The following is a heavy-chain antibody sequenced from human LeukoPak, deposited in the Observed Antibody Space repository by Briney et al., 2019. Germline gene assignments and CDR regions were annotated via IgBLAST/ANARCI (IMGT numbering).Heavy chain of an antibody. J-gene: IGHJ6*03. V-gene: IGHV5-51*01. CDR3: ARLSDYHMDV. Sequence: GESLKISCXGSGYTFTSYWIGWVRQMPGKGLECMGTIYPGDSDTKYSLSFQGQVTISADNSISTAYLQWSSLKASDTAMYYCARLSDYHMDVWGKGTTVTVSS. CDR1: GYTFTSYW. CDR2: IYPGDSDT.